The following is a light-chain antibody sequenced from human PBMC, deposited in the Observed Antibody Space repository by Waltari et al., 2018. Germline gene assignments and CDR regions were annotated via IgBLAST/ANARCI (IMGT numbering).Light chain of an antibody. Sequence: DLLMTLYPDSLAVSVGGMTTINCKSSQNVLSSPNNKNYLGWYQQKPGQPPKLLISWASTRESGVPDRFSGSGSGTDFTLTISSLQTEDVAVYYCQQCYTYPYTFGQGTNLEIK. V-gene: IGKV4-1*01. CDR2: WAS. CDR3: QQCYTYPYT. CDR1: QNVLSSPNNKNY. J-gene: IGKJ2*01.